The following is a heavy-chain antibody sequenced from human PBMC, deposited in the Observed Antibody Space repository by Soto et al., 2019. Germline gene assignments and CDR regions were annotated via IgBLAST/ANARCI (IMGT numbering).Heavy chain of an antibody. CDR2: ISGSSSMI. Sequence: PGGSLRLSCAASGFTFSSYSMNWVRQAPGKGLEWVSYISGSSSMIYYADSVKGRFTISRDNAKNSLYLQMNSLRAEDTAVYYCARDLNPRQEMLYALLGYWGQGALVTSPQ. V-gene: IGHV3-48*01. CDR3: ARDLNPRQEMLYALLGY. D-gene: IGHD2-8*01. CDR1: GFTFSSYS. J-gene: IGHJ4*02.